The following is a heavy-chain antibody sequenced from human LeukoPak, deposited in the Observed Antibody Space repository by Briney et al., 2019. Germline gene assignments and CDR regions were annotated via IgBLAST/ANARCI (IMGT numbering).Heavy chain of an antibody. Sequence: PSETLSLTCAVYGGSFSGYYWSWIRQPPGKGLEWIGEINHSGSTNYNPSLKSRVTISVDTSKNQFSLKLSSVTAADTAVYYCARVGSGWYLKPGLIDYWGQGTLVTVSS. J-gene: IGHJ4*02. CDR3: ARVGSGWYLKPGLIDY. D-gene: IGHD6-19*01. CDR2: INHSGST. CDR1: GGSFSGYY. V-gene: IGHV4-34*01.